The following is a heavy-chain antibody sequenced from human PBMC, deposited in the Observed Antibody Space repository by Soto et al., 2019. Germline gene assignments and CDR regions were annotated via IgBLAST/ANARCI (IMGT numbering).Heavy chain of an antibody. Sequence: SETLSLTCTVAGGSISSSSYYWVWIRQPPGKGLEWIGSIYYSGSTYYNPSLKSRVTISVDTSKNQFSLKLSSVTAADTAVYYCARGYCSSTSCYGPTSYYYYMDVWGKGITVTVSS. V-gene: IGHV4-39*01. CDR2: IYYSGST. CDR1: GGSISSSSYY. J-gene: IGHJ6*03. CDR3: ARGYCSSTSCYGPTSYYYYMDV. D-gene: IGHD2-2*01.